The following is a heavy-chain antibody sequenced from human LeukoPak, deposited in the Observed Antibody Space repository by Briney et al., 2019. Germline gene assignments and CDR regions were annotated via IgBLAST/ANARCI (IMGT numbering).Heavy chain of an antibody. CDR3: AKDQESRREYSSPDDAFDI. Sequence: PGGSLRLSCAASGFTFSSYGMHWVRQAPGKGLEWVAFIRYDGSNKYYADSVKGRFTISRDNSKNTLYLQMNSLRAEDTAVYYCAKDQESRREYSSPDDAFDIWGQGTMVTVSS. CDR2: IRYDGSNK. D-gene: IGHD6-6*01. CDR1: GFTFSSYG. V-gene: IGHV3-30*02. J-gene: IGHJ3*02.